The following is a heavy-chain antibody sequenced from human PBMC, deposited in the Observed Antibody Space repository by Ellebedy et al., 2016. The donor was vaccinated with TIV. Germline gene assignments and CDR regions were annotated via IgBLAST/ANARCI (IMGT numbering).Heavy chain of an antibody. J-gene: IGHJ4*02. V-gene: IGHV5-51*01. CDR3: ARFYDHEGTNPDY. Sequence: GGSLRLXXKGSGYSFTSYWIGWVRQMPGKGLEWMGIIYPGDSDTRYSPSFQGQVTISADKSISTAYLQWSSLKASDTAMYYCARFYDHEGTNPDYWGQGTLVTVSS. CDR2: IYPGDSDT. CDR1: GYSFTSYW. D-gene: IGHD2-8*01.